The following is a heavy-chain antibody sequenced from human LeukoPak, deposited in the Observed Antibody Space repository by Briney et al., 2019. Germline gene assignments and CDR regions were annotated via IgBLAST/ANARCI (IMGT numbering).Heavy chain of an antibody. CDR1: GFTFSNYA. CDR3: AKPARTDYTDY. D-gene: IGHD1-14*01. J-gene: IGHJ4*02. CDR2: ISGSGGST. Sequence: GGSLRLSCAAYGFTFSNYAMNWVRQAPGKGLEWVSSISGSGGSTYYADSVKGRFTISRDNSKNTLFLQMNSLRAEDTAVYYCAKPARTDYTDYWGQGALVTVSS. V-gene: IGHV3-23*01.